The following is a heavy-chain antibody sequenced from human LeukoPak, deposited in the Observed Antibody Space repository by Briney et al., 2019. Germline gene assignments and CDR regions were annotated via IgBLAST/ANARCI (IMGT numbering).Heavy chain of an antibody. CDR3: AKTHSSSLRD. CDR2: ISSGSMNM. D-gene: IGHD6-6*01. Sequence: PGGSLRLSCAASGFTFSDYYMSWIRQAPGKGLEFISYISSGSMNMYYADSVKGRFTISRDNSKNTLYLQMNSLRAEDTAVYYCAKTHSSSLRDWGQGTLVTVSS. V-gene: IGHV3-11*04. CDR1: GFTFSDYY. J-gene: IGHJ4*02.